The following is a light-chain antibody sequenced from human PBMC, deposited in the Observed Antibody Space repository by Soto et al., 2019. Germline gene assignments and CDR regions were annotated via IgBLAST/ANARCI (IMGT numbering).Light chain of an antibody. V-gene: IGLV2-23*01. CDR3: CSHAGGYTFV. J-gene: IGLJ1*01. Sequence: QSALTQPASVSGSPGQSITISCTGTSSDIGGHNLVSWYQQIPGKAPKLMIYEGTKRPPGVSYRFSGSKSDNTASLAISGLQTEDEADYYCCSHAGGYTFVFGTGTKVTVL. CDR1: SSDIGGHNL. CDR2: EGT.